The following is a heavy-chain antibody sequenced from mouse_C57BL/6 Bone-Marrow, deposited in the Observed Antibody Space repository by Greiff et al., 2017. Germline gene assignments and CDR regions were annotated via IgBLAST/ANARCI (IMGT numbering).Heavy chain of an antibody. CDR3: ARGGILFLPIDYYGSSYAMDY. CDR1: GYSFTSGYY. J-gene: IGHJ4*01. V-gene: IGHV3-6*01. Sequence: EVKLVESGPGLVKPSQSLSLTCSVTGYSFTSGYYWNWIRQFPGNKLEWMGYISYDGSNNYNPSLKNRISITRDTSKNQFFLKLNSVTTEDTATYYCARGGILFLPIDYYGSSYAMDYWGQGTSVTVSS. CDR2: ISYDGSN. D-gene: IGHD1-1*01.